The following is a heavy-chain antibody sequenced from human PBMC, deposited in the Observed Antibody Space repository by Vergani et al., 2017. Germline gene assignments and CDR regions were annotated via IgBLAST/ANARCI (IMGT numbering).Heavy chain of an antibody. D-gene: IGHD3-22*01. Sequence: QVQLQQWGAGLLKPSETLSLTCAVYVGSFSSYYWSWIRQPPGKGLEWIGEINHSGSTNYNPSLKSRVTISVDTSKNQFSLKLSSVTAADTAVYYCARRPYYYDSSGYSKYYYYGMDVWGQGTTVTVSS. CDR3: ARRPYYYDSSGYSKYYYYGMDV. CDR1: VGSFSSYY. J-gene: IGHJ6*02. V-gene: IGHV4-34*01. CDR2: INHSGST.